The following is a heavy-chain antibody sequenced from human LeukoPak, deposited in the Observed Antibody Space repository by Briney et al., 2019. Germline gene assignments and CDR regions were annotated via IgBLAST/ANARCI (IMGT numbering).Heavy chain of an antibody. V-gene: IGHV4-34*01. CDR3: AREAWIQLWLFDY. CDR1: GGSFSGYY. CDR2: INHSGST. J-gene: IGHJ4*02. D-gene: IGHD5-18*01. Sequence: SETLSLTCAVYGGSFSGYYWSWIRQPPGKGLEWIGEINHSGSTNYNPSLKSRATISVDTSKNQFSLKLSSVTAADTAVYYCAREAWIQLWLFDYWGQGTLVTVSS.